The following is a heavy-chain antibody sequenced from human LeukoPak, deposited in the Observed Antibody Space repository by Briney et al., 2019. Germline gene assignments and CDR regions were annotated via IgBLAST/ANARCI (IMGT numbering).Heavy chain of an antibody. J-gene: IGHJ3*02. CDR1: GYSVSSGHL. D-gene: IGHD2/OR15-2a*01. CDR3: ARRALIKRDAFDI. Sequence: SETLSLTCTVSGYSVSSGHLWGWIRQPPGKGLEWIGSIYYSGSTYYNPSLKSRVTISVDTSKNQFSLKLSSVTAADTAVYYCARRALIKRDAFDIWGQGTMVTVSS. V-gene: IGHV4-38-2*02. CDR2: IYYSGST.